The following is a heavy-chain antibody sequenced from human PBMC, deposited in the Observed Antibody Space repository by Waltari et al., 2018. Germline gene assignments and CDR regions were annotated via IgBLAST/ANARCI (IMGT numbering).Heavy chain of an antibody. J-gene: IGHJ4*02. CDR2: FTHSGST. Sequence: QVQLQQWGAGLLKPSETLSLTCAVYGGSFSGYSWSWIRQPPGKGLEGMGEFTHSGSTNYNPSLESRVTIAVDTSKNQFSLKMHSVTAADTAVYYCARGDITMLPGPLLNWGQGTLVTVSS. CDR1: GGSFSGYS. V-gene: IGHV4-34*02. CDR3: ARGDITMLPGPLLN. D-gene: IGHD3-10*01.